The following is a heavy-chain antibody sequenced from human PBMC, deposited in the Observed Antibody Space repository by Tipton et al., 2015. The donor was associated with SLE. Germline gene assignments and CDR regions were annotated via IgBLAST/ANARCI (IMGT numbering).Heavy chain of an antibody. J-gene: IGHJ3*02. Sequence: TLSLTCTVSGDSISSYYWSWIRQPPGKGLEWIGYLFYSGSTNYNPSLKSRVTISVDTSKNQFSLKLSSVTAADTAVYYCATQRRKLHDAFDIWGQGTMVTVSS. CDR3: ATQRRKLHDAFDI. CDR2: LFYSGST. CDR1: GDSISSYY. V-gene: IGHV4-59*08. D-gene: IGHD1-14*01.